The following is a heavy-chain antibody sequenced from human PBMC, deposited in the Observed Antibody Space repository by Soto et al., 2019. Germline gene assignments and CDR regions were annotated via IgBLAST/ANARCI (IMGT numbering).Heavy chain of an antibody. D-gene: IGHD6-6*01. CDR1: GYTFFSYG. Sequence: QVQLVQSGAEVKKPGAAVKVSCKASGYTFFSYGISWVRQAPGQGLEWMGWISAYNGNTNYAQNLQGRVTMTTDTSTSTAYMELRSLRTDDTADYYCARDLIAVRPGWFDPWGQGTLVTDS. V-gene: IGHV1-18*04. J-gene: IGHJ5*02. CDR2: ISAYNGNT. CDR3: ARDLIAVRPGWFDP.